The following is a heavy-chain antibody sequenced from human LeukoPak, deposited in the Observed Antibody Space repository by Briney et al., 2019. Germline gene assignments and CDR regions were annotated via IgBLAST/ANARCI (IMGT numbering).Heavy chain of an antibody. Sequence: PGGSLRLSCTASGFTFSSYGMHWVRQAPGKGLEWVALIRYDGSNKYYADSVKGRFTISRDNSKNTLYLQMNSLRAEDTAVYYCAKNYYYDSSGPPFEYWGQGTLVTVSS. D-gene: IGHD3-22*01. CDR2: IRYDGSNK. CDR1: GFTFSSYG. J-gene: IGHJ4*02. CDR3: AKNYYYDSSGPPFEY. V-gene: IGHV3-30*02.